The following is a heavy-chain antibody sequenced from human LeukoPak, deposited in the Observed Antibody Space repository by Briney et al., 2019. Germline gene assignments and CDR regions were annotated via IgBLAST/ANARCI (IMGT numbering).Heavy chain of an antibody. CDR2: IRYDGSNK. D-gene: IGHD6-19*01. V-gene: IGHV3-30*02. Sequence: QSGGSLRLSCAASGFTFSSYAMSWVRQAPGKGLEWVAFIRYDGSNKYYADSVKGRFTISRDNSKNTLYLQMNSLRAEDTAVYYCAKDFSVAGTLQDYWGQGTLVTVSS. CDR3: AKDFSVAGTLQDY. CDR1: GFTFSSYA. J-gene: IGHJ4*02.